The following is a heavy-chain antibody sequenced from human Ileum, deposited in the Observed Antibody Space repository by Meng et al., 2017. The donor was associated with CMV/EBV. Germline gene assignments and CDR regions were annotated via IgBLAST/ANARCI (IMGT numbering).Heavy chain of an antibody. Sequence: GESLKISCAASGFTFSNSDMNWVRQAPGKGLEWVSSISNDRNYIYYADSVRGRFTISRDNAKNSLYLQMSSLRAEDTAVYYCARDGGSSAYDFRFDCWGQGTLVTVSS. J-gene: IGHJ4*02. CDR3: ARDGGSSAYDFRFDC. V-gene: IGHV3-21*04. CDR1: GFTFSNSD. D-gene: IGHD5-12*01. CDR2: ISNDRNYI.